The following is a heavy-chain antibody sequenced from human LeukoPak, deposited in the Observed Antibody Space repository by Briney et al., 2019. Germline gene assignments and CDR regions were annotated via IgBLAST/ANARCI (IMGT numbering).Heavy chain of an antibody. D-gene: IGHD1-26*01. CDR1: GGSISSSNYY. CDR2: IYYSGNT. V-gene: IGHV4-39*07. Sequence: SETLSLTCTVSGGSISSSNYYWGWIRQPPGKGLEWIGSIYYSGNTYYNPSLKSRVTISVDTSKNQFSLKLSSVTAADTAVYYCARDQGGTYHSYYFDYWGQGTLVTVSS. CDR3: ARDQGGTYHSYYFDY. J-gene: IGHJ4*02.